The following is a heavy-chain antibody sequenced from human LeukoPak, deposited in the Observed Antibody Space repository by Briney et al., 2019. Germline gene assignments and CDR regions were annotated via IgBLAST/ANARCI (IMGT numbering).Heavy chain of an antibody. CDR1: GGSISSYS. J-gene: IGHJ5*02. CDR3: ARGLVYSNYEGWWFDP. V-gene: IGHV4-59*01. Sequence: PLETLSLTCTVSGGSISSYSWSWIRQPPGKGLEWIGYIYSSGSTNYNPSLKSRVSISVDTSKNQFSLKLSSVTAADTAVYYCARGLVYSNYEGWWFDPWGQGTLVTVSS. D-gene: IGHD4-11*01. CDR2: IYSSGST.